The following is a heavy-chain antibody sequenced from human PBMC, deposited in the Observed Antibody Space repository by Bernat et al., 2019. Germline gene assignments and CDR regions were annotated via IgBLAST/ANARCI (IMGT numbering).Heavy chain of an antibody. V-gene: IGHV3-7*04. Sequence: EVQLLESGGGLVQSGGSLRLSCAASGFTFSMNWMSWVRQAPGKGLEWVANINQDGGEKYYVDSVMGRFTISRDNAKNSLYLQMSSLRVDDTAVYYCARSPGTGTVDYWGQGTLVTVSS. D-gene: IGHD1-1*01. CDR3: ARSPGTGTVDY. CDR2: INQDGGEK. J-gene: IGHJ4*02. CDR1: GFTFSMNW.